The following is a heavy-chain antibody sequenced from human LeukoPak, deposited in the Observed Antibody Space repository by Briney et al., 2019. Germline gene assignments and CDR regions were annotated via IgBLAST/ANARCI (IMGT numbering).Heavy chain of an antibody. CDR2: IYYSGST. CDR3: ARDRSTMIVVGPSDAFDI. J-gene: IGHJ3*02. CDR1: GGSISSSSYY. D-gene: IGHD3-22*01. Sequence: PSETLSLTCTVSGGSISSSSYYWGWIRQPPGKGLEWIGSIYYSGSTYYNPSLKSRVTISVDTSKNQSSLKLSSVTAADTAVYYCARDRSTMIVVGPSDAFDIWGQGTMVTVSS. V-gene: IGHV4-39*07.